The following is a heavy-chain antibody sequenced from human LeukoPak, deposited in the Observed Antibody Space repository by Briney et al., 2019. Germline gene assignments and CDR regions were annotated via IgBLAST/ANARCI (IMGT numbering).Heavy chain of an antibody. D-gene: IGHD6-13*01. Sequence: GASVTVSCKASGYTFTVYYMNWVRQAPGQGLEWMGWINPNSGRTNYAQNFQGRVTMTRDPSISTAYMELNSLTSNDTAVYYCARTREYSSSWYFPPFDPWGQGTLVTVSS. J-gene: IGHJ5*02. CDR2: INPNSGRT. V-gene: IGHV1-2*02. CDR3: ARTREYSSSWYFPPFDP. CDR1: GYTFTVYY.